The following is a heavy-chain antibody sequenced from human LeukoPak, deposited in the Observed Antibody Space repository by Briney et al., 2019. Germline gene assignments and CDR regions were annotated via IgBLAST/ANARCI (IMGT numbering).Heavy chain of an antibody. J-gene: IGHJ4*02. CDR3: ASGYSGYDSVFDY. CDR1: GYTFASHW. D-gene: IGHD5-12*01. Sequence: GESLKISCKGSGYTFASHWIGWVRQTPEKGLEWMGMIYPGDSDTRYSPSFQGQVTISADKSISTAYLQWSSLKASDTAMYYCASGYSGYDSVFDYWGQGTLVTVSS. V-gene: IGHV5-51*01. CDR2: IYPGDSDT.